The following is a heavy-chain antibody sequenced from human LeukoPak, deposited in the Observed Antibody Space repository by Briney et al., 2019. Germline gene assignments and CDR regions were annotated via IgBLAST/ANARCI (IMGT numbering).Heavy chain of an antibody. CDR1: GVSISSYY. V-gene: IGHV4-59*01. D-gene: IGHD6-19*01. CDR2: IYYSGST. J-gene: IGHJ4*02. CDR3: AREGSGWSPGFDY. Sequence: SETLSLTCTVSGVSISSYYWSWIRQPPGKGLEWIGYIYYSGSTNYNPSLKSRVTISVDTSKNQFSLKLSSVTAADTAVYYCAREGSGWSPGFDYWGQGTLVTVSS.